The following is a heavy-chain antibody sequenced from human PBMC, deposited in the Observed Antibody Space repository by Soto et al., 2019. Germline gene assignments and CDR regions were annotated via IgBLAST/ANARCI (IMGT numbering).Heavy chain of an antibody. CDR3: ARYSDTGYYYYMDV. D-gene: IGHD2-15*01. V-gene: IGHV4-34*01. CDR2: IDHSGNT. CDR1: TESFSHYY. Sequence: SETLSLTCALKTESFSHYYWIWIRQPPGKGLEWIGEIDHSGNTNYSPSLKSRVAISVDTSKNQFSLKLSSVTAADTAVYYCARYSDTGYYYYMDVWGKGTTVTVSS. J-gene: IGHJ6*03.